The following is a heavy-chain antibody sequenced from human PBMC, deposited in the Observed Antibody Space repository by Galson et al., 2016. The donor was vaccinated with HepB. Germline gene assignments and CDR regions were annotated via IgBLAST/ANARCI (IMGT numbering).Heavy chain of an antibody. CDR2: IWYDGGNE. CDR1: GFTFNRYG. V-gene: IGHV3-33*06. CDR3: AKDSGIGSTTANWFDP. J-gene: IGHJ5*02. D-gene: IGHD1-26*01. Sequence: SLRLSCAASGFTFNRYGMHWVRQAPGKGLEWVALIWYDGGNEDYAGSVRGRFSISRDNSKNTLDLQMNSLRAEDTAIYYCAKDSGIGSTTANWFDPWGQGTLVTVSS.